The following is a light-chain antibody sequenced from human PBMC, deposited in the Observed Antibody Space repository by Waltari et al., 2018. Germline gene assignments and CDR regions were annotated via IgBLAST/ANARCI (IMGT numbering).Light chain of an antibody. Sequence: DIQMTQSPSSVSASVGDRVSITCRSSQVLNSWLAWYQQKPGKAPKLLISAASRLQSGVPPRFSGAGSGRDFTLTISSLQPEDFATYYCLQHNSYPRTFGGGTKVEIK. CDR1: QVLNSW. CDR2: AAS. V-gene: IGKV1D-12*01. CDR3: LQHNSYPRT. J-gene: IGKJ4*01.